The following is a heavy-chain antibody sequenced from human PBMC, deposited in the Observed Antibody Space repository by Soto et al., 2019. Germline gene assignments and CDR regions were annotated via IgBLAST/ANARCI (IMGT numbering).Heavy chain of an antibody. V-gene: IGHV3-23*01. Sequence: EVQLLESGGGLVQPGGSLRLSCAASGFRLSDSAVSWVRQAPGKGLEWVSSLTVTGDSAFYSDSVKGRFTISRDISKRTLYMQIKVVRAEGTAVYYRAQSGCSAPVCYPYSYYVEVCGIGTTVTVSS. CDR3: AQSGCSAPVCYPYSYYVEV. J-gene: IGHJ6*03. CDR2: LTVTGDSA. CDR1: GFRLSDSA. D-gene: IGHD2-15*01.